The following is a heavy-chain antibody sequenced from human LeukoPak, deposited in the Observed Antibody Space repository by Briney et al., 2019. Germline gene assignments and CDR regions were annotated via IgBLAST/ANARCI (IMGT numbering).Heavy chain of an antibody. J-gene: IGHJ4*02. D-gene: IGHD3-10*01. CDR1: GFTLSSYA. V-gene: IGHV3-23*01. CDR3: AKSPITMVRGPMYYFDY. CDR2: ISGSGGST. Sequence: GGSLRLSCAASGFTLSSYAMSWVRQAPGKGLEWVSAISGSGGSTYYADSVKGRFTISRDNSKNTLYLQMNSLRAEDTAVYYCAKSPITMVRGPMYYFDYWGQGTLVTVSS.